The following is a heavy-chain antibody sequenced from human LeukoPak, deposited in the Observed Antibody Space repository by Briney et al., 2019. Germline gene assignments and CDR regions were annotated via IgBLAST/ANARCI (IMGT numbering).Heavy chain of an antibody. CDR3: ARDEIVVVPAAMRLQLDYYYMDV. J-gene: IGHJ6*03. CDR1: GYTFTSYY. V-gene: IGHV1-69*13. Sequence: GASVKVSCKASGYTFTSYYVHWVRQAPGQGLEWMGGIIPIFGTANYAQKFQGRVTITADESTSTAYMELSSLRSEDTAVYYCARDEIVVVPAAMRLQLDYYYMDVWGKGTTVTVSS. D-gene: IGHD2-2*01. CDR2: IIPIFGTA.